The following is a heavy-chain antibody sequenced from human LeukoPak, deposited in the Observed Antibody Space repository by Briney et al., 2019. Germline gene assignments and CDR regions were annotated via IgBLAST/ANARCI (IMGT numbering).Heavy chain of an antibody. Sequence: GGPLRLSCAASGFTFDDYAMHWVRQAPGKGLEWVSGISWNSGSIGYADSVKGRFTISRDNAKNSLYLQMNSLRAEDTALYYCAKDIRLGATFGDYFDYWGQGTLVTVSS. D-gene: IGHD1-26*01. J-gene: IGHJ4*02. V-gene: IGHV3-9*01. CDR3: AKDIRLGATFGDYFDY. CDR1: GFTFDDYA. CDR2: ISWNSGSI.